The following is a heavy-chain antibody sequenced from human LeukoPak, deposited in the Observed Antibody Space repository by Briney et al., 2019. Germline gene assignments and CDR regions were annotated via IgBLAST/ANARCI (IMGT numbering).Heavy chain of an antibody. CDR2: IYTSGST. CDR3: ARTIHLWITFGGADAFDI. Sequence: KASETLSLTCTVSGGSISSYYWSWIRQPAGKGLEWIGRIYTSGSTNYNPSLKSRVTISVDTSKNQFSLKLSSVTAADTAVYYCARTIHLWITFGGADAFDIWGQGTMVTVSS. V-gene: IGHV4-4*07. CDR1: GGSISSYY. D-gene: IGHD3-16*01. J-gene: IGHJ3*02.